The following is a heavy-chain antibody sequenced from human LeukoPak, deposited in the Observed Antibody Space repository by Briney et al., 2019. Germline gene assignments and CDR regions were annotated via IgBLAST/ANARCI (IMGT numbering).Heavy chain of an antibody. V-gene: IGHV3-15*01. J-gene: IGHJ4*02. D-gene: IGHD4-17*01. CDR1: GFTFSNAW. Sequence: GGSLRLSCAASGFTFSNAWMSWVRQAPGKGLEWVGRIKSKTDGGTTDYAAPVKGRFTISRDDSKTTLYLQMNSLKTEDTAVYYCATPVFDYGDYAGYWGQGTLVTVSS. CDR2: IKSKTDGGTT. CDR3: ATPVFDYGDYAGY.